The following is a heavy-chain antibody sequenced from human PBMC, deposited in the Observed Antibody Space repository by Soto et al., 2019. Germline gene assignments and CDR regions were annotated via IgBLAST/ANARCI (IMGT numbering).Heavy chain of an antibody. J-gene: IGHJ6*02. CDR1: GYTFTSYG. V-gene: IGHV1-18*01. Sequence: QVQLVQSGAEVKKPGASVKVSCKASGYTFTSYGISWVRQAPGQGLEWMGWISAYNGNTNYAQKLQVRVTMTTDTSTSTAYMELRSLRSDDTAVYYCARVPSPDGWYPYGMDVWGQGTTVTVSS. D-gene: IGHD6-19*01. CDR2: ISAYNGNT. CDR3: ARVPSPDGWYPYGMDV.